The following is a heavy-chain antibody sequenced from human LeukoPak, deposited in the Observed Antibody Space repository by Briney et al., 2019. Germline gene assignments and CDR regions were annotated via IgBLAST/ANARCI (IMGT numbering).Heavy chain of an antibody. CDR2: ISGSGGST. V-gene: IGHV3-23*01. J-gene: IGHJ3*02. CDR1: GFTFSSYA. Sequence: PGGSLRLSCAASGFTFSSYAMSWVRQAPGKGLEWVSAISGSGGSTYYADSVKGRFTISRDNSKNTLYLQMNSLRAEDTAVYYCAKDPDIVVVPAAILDLSAFDIWGQGTMVTVSS. D-gene: IGHD2-2*01. CDR3: AKDPDIVVVPAAILDLSAFDI.